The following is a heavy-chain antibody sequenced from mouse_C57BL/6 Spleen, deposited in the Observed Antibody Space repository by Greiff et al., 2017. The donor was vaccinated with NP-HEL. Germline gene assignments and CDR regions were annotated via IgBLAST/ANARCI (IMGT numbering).Heavy chain of an antibody. J-gene: IGHJ3*01. CDR1: GFTFSSYA. D-gene: IGHD2-4*01. CDR3: ARDPYDDDGSWFAY. Sequence: DVMLVESGGGLVKPGGSLKLSCAASGFTFSSYAMSWVRQTPEKRLEWVATISDGGSYTYYPDNVKGRFTISRDNAKNNLYLQMSHLKSEDTAMYYCARDPYDDDGSWFAYWGQRTLVTVSA. CDR2: ISDGGSYT. V-gene: IGHV5-4*01.